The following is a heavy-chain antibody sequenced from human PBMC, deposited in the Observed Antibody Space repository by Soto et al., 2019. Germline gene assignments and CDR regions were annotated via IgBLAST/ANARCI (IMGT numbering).Heavy chain of an antibody. CDR2: IWYDGSNK. V-gene: IGHV3-33*01. CDR1: GFTFSSYG. J-gene: IGHJ4*02. CDR3: ARAAYSGYDSPGY. Sequence: GGSLRLSCAASGFTFSSYGMHWVRQAPGKGLEWVAVIWYDGSNKYYADSVKGRFTISRDNSKNTLYLQMNSLRAEDTAVYYCARAAYSGYDSPGYWGQGTLVTVSS. D-gene: IGHD5-12*01.